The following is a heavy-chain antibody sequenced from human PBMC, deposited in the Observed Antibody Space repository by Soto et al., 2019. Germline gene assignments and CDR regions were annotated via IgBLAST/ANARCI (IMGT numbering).Heavy chain of an antibody. CDR1: GFTLSSYA. V-gene: IGHV3-23*01. J-gene: IGHJ6*02. CDR3: AKGSSGYPYYGMDV. Sequence: GGSLRLSCAASGFTLSSYAMSWVRQAPGKGLEWVSAISGSGGSTYYADSVKGRFTISRDNSKNTLYLQMNSLRAEDTAVYYCAKGSSGYPYYGMDVWGQGTTVTVSS. D-gene: IGHD3-22*01. CDR2: ISGSGGST.